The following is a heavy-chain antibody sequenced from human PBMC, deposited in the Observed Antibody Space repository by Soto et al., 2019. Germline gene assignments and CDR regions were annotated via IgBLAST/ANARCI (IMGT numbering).Heavy chain of an antibody. CDR1: GGSISSGGYY. CDR2: IYYSGST. D-gene: IGHD2-15*01. J-gene: IGHJ5*02. Sequence: SETLSLTCTVSGGSISSGGYYWSWIRQPPGKGLEWIGYIYYSGSTYYNPSLKSRVTISVDTSKNQFSLKLSSVTAADTAVYYCARVVRYCSGGSCPNWFDPWGQGTLVTVSS. V-gene: IGHV4-30-4*01. CDR3: ARVVRYCSGGSCPNWFDP.